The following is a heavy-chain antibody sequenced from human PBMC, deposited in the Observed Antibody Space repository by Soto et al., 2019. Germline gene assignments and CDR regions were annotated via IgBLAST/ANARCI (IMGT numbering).Heavy chain of an antibody. J-gene: IGHJ6*02. Sequence: ASVKVSCKASGYTFTGYYMHWVRQAPGQGLEWMGWINPNSGGTNYAQKFQGWVTMTRGTSISTAYMELSRLRSDDTAVYYCARDGLGTTGYYYGMDVWGQGTTVTVSS. CDR1: GYTFTGYY. D-gene: IGHD1-1*01. V-gene: IGHV1-2*04. CDR3: ARDGLGTTGYYYGMDV. CDR2: INPNSGGT.